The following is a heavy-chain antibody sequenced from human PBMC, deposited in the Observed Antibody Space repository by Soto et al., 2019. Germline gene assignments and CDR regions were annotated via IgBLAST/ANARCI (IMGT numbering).Heavy chain of an antibody. D-gene: IGHD1-1*01. CDR3: ARDRPTEKYYYYYGMDV. CDR2: IYHSGST. V-gene: IGHV4-4*02. CDR1: GGSISSSNW. J-gene: IGHJ6*02. Sequence: SETLSLTCAVSGGSISSSNWWSWVRQPPGKGLEWIGEIYHSGSTNYNPSLKSRVTISVDKSKNQFSLKLSSVTAADTAVYYCARDRPTEKYYYYYGMDVWGQGTTVTVSS.